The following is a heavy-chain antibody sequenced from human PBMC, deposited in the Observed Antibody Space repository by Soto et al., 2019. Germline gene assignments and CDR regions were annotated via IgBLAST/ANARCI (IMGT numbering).Heavy chain of an antibody. V-gene: IGHV1-69*02. J-gene: IGHJ3*02. CDR3: ASLGEWSDAFDI. CDR2: IIPILGIA. CDR1: GGTFSSYT. Sequence: QVQLVQSGAEVKKPGSSVKVSCKASGGTFSSYTISWVRQAPGQGLEWMGRIIPILGIANYAQKFQGRVTITADKSTSTAYMELSSLRSEDTAVYYCASLGEWSDAFDIWGQGTMVTVSS. D-gene: IGHD3-3*01.